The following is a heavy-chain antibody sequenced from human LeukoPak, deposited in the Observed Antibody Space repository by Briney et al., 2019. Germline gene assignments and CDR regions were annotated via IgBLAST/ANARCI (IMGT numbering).Heavy chain of an antibody. Sequence: GESLKISCKSSGYSFASYWIAWVRQMPGKRLEWMGVIYPGDSDTRYSPSFQGQVTISADKSISTAYLQWSSLKASDTAMYYCAGSITGTMPDAFDIWGQGTMVTVSS. CDR2: IYPGDSDT. J-gene: IGHJ3*02. CDR3: AGSITGTMPDAFDI. V-gene: IGHV5-51*01. D-gene: IGHD1-7*01. CDR1: GYSFASYW.